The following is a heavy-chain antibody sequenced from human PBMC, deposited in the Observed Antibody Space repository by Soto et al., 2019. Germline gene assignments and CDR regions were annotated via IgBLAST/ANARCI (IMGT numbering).Heavy chain of an antibody. CDR2: MNPNSGNT. Sequence: QVQLVQSGAEVKKPGASVKVSCKASGYTFTSYDINWVRQATGQGLEWMGWMNPNSGNTGYAQKFQGRVTMTRNTSISTDYMELSSLRAEDRAVYYCARVLGGWSGYSDYWYFDLWGRGTLVTVSS. CDR3: ARVLGGWSGYSDYWYFDL. V-gene: IGHV1-8*01. D-gene: IGHD3-3*01. CDR1: GYTFTSYD. J-gene: IGHJ2*01.